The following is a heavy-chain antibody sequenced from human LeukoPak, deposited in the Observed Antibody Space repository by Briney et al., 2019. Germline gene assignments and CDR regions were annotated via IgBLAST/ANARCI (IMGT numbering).Heavy chain of an antibody. V-gene: IGHV3-33*06. CDR1: GFTFSSYG. J-gene: IGHJ1*01. D-gene: IGHD3-22*01. CDR2: IWYGGSNK. CDR3: AKDLSFAYYDSSGPLFQH. Sequence: GGSLRLSCAASGFTFSSYGMHWVRQAPGKGLEWVAVIWYGGSNKYYADSVKGRFTISRDNSKNTLYLQMNSLRAEDTAVYYCAKDLSFAYYDSSGPLFQHWGQGSLATVSS.